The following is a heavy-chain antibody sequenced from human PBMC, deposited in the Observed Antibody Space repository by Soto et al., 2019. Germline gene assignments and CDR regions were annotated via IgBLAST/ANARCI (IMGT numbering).Heavy chain of an antibody. J-gene: IGHJ4*02. CDR3: ARDPPDFNSGFDY. D-gene: IGHD2-15*01. Sequence: SQTLSLTCAICGDSVSNNGATWNWIRQSPSRGLEWLGRAYYRSRWRYDYATSVRGRITINPDTSKNQFSLQLNSVTPEDTAVYYCARDPPDFNSGFDYWGQGAPVTVSS. V-gene: IGHV6-1*01. CDR1: GDSVSNNGAT. CDR2: AYYRSRWRY.